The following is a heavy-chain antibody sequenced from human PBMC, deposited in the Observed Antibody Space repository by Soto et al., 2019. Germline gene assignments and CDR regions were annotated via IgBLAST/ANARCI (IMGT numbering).Heavy chain of an antibody. CDR3: ARGAVVVPNGLIAGMDV. CDR2: IDPSSGTT. D-gene: IGHD2-15*01. V-gene: IGHV1-46*01. J-gene: IGHJ6*02. Sequence: VASVKVSCKPSGYSFSNFYVHWVRQAPGQGLEWMGIIDPSSGTTSYTQKFQERVTMTRDTSMSTVYMELSRLRSEDTAVYYCARGAVVVPNGLIAGMDVWGLGTTVTAP. CDR1: GYSFSNFY.